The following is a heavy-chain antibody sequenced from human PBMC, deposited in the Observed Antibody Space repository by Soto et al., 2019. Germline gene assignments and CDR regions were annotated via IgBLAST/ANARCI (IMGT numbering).Heavy chain of an antibody. J-gene: IGHJ4*02. D-gene: IGHD6-25*01. V-gene: IGHV1-69*04. Sequence: QVHLVQSGAEMKKPGSSVKVSCKVSGGDLRNSGISWVRQAPGQGLEWMGGIFPLLAMVDYSKKFQGRVTITADESTNPAYMDLGSLRSADTAVYYCPQEGGAAFKSWGQGNLVIVSS. CDR3: PQEGGAAFKS. CDR2: IFPLLAMV. CDR1: GGDLRNSG.